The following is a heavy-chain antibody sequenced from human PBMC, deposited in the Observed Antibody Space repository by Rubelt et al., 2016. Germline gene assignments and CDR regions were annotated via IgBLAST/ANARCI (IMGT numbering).Heavy chain of an antibody. CDR1: GFTFSSYS. CDR2: ISGDLHTI. Sequence: PGGSLRLSCAASGFTFSSYSMDWVRQVPGKGLEWVSFISGDLHTIYYTDSVRGRFTISRDNAKSSLYLQMDNLRAEDTAVYYCARGYLSNSFDYWGQGTLVTASS. CDR3: ARGYLSNSFDY. D-gene: IGHD4-11*01. V-gene: IGHV3-48*04. J-gene: IGHJ4*02.